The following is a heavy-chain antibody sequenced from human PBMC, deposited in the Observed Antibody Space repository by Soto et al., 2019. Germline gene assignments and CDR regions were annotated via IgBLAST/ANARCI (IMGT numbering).Heavy chain of an antibody. J-gene: IGHJ6*02. Sequence: QVQLQESGPGLVKPSGTLSLTCAVSGGSISSSNWWSWVRQPPGKGLEWIGEIYHSGSTNYNPSLKSRVTIYVDKSKNQFSRKLSSVTAADTAVYYCARVVGGYYYGMDVWGQGTTVTVSS. V-gene: IGHV4-4*02. CDR2: IYHSGST. D-gene: IGHD2-2*01. CDR1: GGSISSSNW. CDR3: ARVVGGYYYGMDV.